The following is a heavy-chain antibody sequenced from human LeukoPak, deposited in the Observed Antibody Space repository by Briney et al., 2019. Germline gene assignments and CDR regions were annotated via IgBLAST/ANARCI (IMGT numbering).Heavy chain of an antibody. J-gene: IGHJ6*02. CDR2: IYTSGST. V-gene: IGHV4-61*02. CDR1: GGSISSGGYY. D-gene: IGHD5-18*01. Sequence: SETLSLTCTVSGGSISSGGYYWSWIRQPPGKGLEWIGRIYTSGSTNYNPSLRSRVTISVDTSKNQFSLKLSSVTAADTAVYYCARLDTAMDVHYYGMDVWGQGTTVTVSS. CDR3: ARLDTAMDVHYYGMDV.